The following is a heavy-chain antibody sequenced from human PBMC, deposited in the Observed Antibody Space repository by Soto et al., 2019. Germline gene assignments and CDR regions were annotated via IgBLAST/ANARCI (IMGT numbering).Heavy chain of an antibody. D-gene: IGHD2-15*01. CDR2: IYFSGNT. V-gene: IGHV4-39*01. CDR1: SGSISSSSYS. CDR3: VAVVVATRGFDL. Sequence: PSETLSLTCTVSSGSISSSSYSWGWIRQPPGRGLEWIGSIYFSGNTYYNPSLKSRVTVSVDTSRNQFSLKLSSVTAADTALYYCVAVVVATRGFDLRGQGPLVTVSS. J-gene: IGHJ5*02.